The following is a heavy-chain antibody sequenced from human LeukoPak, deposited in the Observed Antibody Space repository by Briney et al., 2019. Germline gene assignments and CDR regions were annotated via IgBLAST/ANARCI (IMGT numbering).Heavy chain of an antibody. CDR1: GGSIRSNYY. D-gene: IGHD6-13*01. J-gene: IGHJ5*02. V-gene: IGHV4-59*01. CDR3: ARDGSIAAAGTLNGWFDP. CDR2: IYYSGST. Sequence: PSETLSLTCTVSGGSIRSNYYWGWIRQPPGKGLEWIGYIYYSGSTNYNPSLKSRVTISVDTSKNQFSLKLSSVTAADTAVYYCARDGSIAAAGTLNGWFDPWGQGTLVTVSS.